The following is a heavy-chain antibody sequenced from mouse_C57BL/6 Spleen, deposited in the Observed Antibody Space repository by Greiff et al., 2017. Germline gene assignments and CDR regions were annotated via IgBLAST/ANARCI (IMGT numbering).Heavy chain of an antibody. CDR1: GYTFTSSW. J-gene: IGHJ1*03. Sequence: QVQLQQPGAELVMPGASVKLSCKASGYTFTSSWMHWVKQRPGQGLEWIGEIDPSDSYTKYNQKFKGKSTLTVDKASSTAYMQLSSLTSEDSAVYYCAMHYGSSYGYFDVWGTGTTVTVSS. CDR2: IDPSDSYT. D-gene: IGHD1-1*01. CDR3: AMHYGSSYGYFDV. V-gene: IGHV1-69*01.